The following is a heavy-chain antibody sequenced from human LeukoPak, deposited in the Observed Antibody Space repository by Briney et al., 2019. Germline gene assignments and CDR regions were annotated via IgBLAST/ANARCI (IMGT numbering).Heavy chain of an antibody. CDR2: ISYDGSSK. V-gene: IGHV3-30*18. J-gene: IGHJ6*02. D-gene: IGHD3-10*01. CDR1: GFTFSSYG. Sequence: GGSLRLSCAASGFTFSSYGMHWVRQAPGKGLEWVAVISYDGSSKYYADSVKGRFTISGDNSKNTLYLQMNSLRAEDTAVYYCPKDRATGTQFYFYGMDVWGQGTTVTVSS. CDR3: PKDRATGTQFYFYGMDV.